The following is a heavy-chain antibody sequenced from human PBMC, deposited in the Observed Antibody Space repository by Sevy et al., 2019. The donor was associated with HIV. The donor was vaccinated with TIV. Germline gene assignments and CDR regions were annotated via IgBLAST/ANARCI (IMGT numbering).Heavy chain of an antibody. CDR1: GFTFSTYW. J-gene: IGHJ3*02. CDR2: INSDGSNT. CDR3: GREMISMVPGVPDAFDI. D-gene: IGHD3-10*01. Sequence: GGSLRLSCAASGFTFSTYWMHWVRQVPGKGLVWVSRINSDGSNTNYADSVKGRFTTSRDNAKNTGYLQMNSLGADDTALYFCGREMISMVPGVPDAFDIWGHGTMVTVSS. V-gene: IGHV3-74*01.